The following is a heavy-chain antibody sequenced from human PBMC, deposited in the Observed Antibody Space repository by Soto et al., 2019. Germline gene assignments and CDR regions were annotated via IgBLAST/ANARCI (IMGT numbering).Heavy chain of an antibody. V-gene: IGHV1-3*01. J-gene: IGHJ5*02. CDR1: GYTFTSYA. Sequence: QVQLVQSGAEVKKPGASVKVSCKASGYTFTSYAMHWVRQAPGQRLEWMGWINAGNGNTKYSQKFQGRVTITRDTSESTAYMELSSLRSEDTAVYYCAGSYSYGSNWFDPWGQGTLVTVSS. D-gene: IGHD5-18*01. CDR3: AGSYSYGSNWFDP. CDR2: INAGNGNT.